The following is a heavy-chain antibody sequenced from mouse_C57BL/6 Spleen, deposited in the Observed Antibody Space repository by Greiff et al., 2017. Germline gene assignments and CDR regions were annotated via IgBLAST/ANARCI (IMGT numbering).Heavy chain of an antibody. CDR3: ARVDGYYPDWYFDV. J-gene: IGHJ1*03. V-gene: IGHV5-9*01. D-gene: IGHD2-3*01. CDR2: ISGGGGNT. CDR1: GFTFSSYT. Sequence: EVMLVESGGGLVKPGGSLKLSCAASGFTFSSYTMSWVRQTPEKRLEWVATISGGGGNTYYPDSVKGRFTISRDNAKNTLYLQMSSLRSEDTAWYYGARVDGYYPDWYFDVGGKGTTVTVSS.